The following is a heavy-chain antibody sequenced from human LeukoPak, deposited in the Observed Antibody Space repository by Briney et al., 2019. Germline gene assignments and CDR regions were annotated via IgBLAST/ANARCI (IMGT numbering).Heavy chain of an antibody. CDR2: ISGSGGST. CDR1: GFTFSSYA. CDR3: AGYCSGGSCDAAFDI. J-gene: IGHJ3*02. V-gene: IGHV3-23*01. Sequence: GGSLRLSCAASGFTFSSYAMSWVRQAPGKGLEWASAISGSGGSTYYADSVKGRFTISRDNSKNTLYLQMNSLRAEDTAVYYCAGYCSGGSCDAAFDIWGQGTMVTVSS. D-gene: IGHD2-15*01.